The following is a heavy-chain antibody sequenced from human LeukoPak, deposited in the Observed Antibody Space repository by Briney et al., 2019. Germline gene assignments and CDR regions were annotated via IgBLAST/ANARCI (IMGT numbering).Heavy chain of an antibody. D-gene: IGHD4-17*01. CDR3: ARGYGDFYPNFDY. CDR2: IIPIFGTA. Sequence: SVKVSCKASGGTFSSYAIGWVRQAPGQGLEWMGGIIPIFGTANYAQKFQGRVTITADESTSTAYMELSSLRSEDTAVYYCARGYGDFYPNFDYWGQGTLVTVSS. CDR1: GGTFSSYA. J-gene: IGHJ4*02. V-gene: IGHV1-69*13.